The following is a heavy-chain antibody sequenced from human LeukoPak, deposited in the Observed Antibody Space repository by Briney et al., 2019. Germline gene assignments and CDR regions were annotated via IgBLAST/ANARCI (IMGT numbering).Heavy chain of an antibody. CDR1: GFTFSDAW. CDR2: IKRKTDGGTT. J-gene: IGHJ4*02. V-gene: IGHV3-15*07. CDR3: TTGNWGPY. D-gene: IGHD7-27*01. Sequence: KPGGSLRLSCAASGFTFSDAWMNWVRQAPGKGLEWVGRIKRKTDGGTTDYAAPVKGGFTISRDDSKNTLYLQMNSLKTEDAAVYYCTTGNWGPYWGQGTLVTVSS.